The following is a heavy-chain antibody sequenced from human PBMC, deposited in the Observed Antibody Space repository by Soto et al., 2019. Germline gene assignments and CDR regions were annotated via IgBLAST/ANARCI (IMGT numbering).Heavy chain of an antibody. CDR2: INHSGST. CDR3: ASIRHSSSWYY. Sequence: SETLSLTCAVYGGSFSGYYWSWIRQPPGKGLEWIGEINHSGSTKYNPSLKSQVTISVDTSKNQFSLKRSSVTAADTAVYYCASIRHSSSWYYWGQGTLVTVSS. D-gene: IGHD6-13*01. V-gene: IGHV4-34*01. CDR1: GGSFSGYY. J-gene: IGHJ4*02.